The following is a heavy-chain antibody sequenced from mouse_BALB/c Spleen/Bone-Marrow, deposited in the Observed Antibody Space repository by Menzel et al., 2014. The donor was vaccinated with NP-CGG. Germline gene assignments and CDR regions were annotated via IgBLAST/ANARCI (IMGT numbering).Heavy chain of an antibody. Sequence: EVQLVESGGGLVQPGGPRKLSCAASGFTFSSFGMHWVRQAPEKGLEWVAYISSGSSPIFYADTVKGRFTISRDNPKNTLFLQMTSLRSEDTAIYYCTRGGNWEDFDYWGQGTTLTVSS. J-gene: IGHJ2*01. CDR3: TRGGNWEDFDY. CDR1: GFTFSSFG. D-gene: IGHD4-1*01. CDR2: ISSGSSPI. V-gene: IGHV5-17*02.